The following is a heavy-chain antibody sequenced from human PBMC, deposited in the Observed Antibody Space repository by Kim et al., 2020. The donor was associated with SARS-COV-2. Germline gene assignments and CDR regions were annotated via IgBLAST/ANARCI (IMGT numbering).Heavy chain of an antibody. CDR1: GFTFSNYA. CDR3: AKNGRLGVIDS. D-gene: IGHD7-27*01. CDR2: ISHTGAST. J-gene: IGHJ4*02. V-gene: IGHV3-23*01. Sequence: GGSLRLSCTASGFTFSNYAMTWVRHVAGEGLQWISSISHTGASTHSADSLKGRFTISRDNSESTVFLQMDRLAAEDTGIYYCAKNGRLGVIDSWGQGTLVTVSS.